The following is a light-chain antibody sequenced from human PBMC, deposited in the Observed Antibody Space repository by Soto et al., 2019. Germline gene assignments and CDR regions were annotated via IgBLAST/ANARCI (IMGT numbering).Light chain of an antibody. Sequence: QTVVTQEPSLTVSPGGTVTLTCASSAGAVTSAYYTNWLQQKPGQAPRALIYSTSEKHSWTPARFSGSLLGGKAALTLSAAQPVDEADYYCLLYYGGAQVRFGGGTKVTVL. V-gene: IGLV7-43*01. CDR1: AGAVTSAYY. J-gene: IGLJ2*01. CDR2: STS. CDR3: LLYYGGAQVR.